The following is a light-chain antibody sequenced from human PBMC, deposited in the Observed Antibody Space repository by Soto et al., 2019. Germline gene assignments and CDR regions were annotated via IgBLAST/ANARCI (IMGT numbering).Light chain of an antibody. V-gene: IGKV1-5*01. CDR1: QNINNW. J-gene: IGKJ5*01. CDR2: DAS. CDR3: QQYYSYPLT. Sequence: VRDRVTITCRASQNINNWLAWYQQKPGKAPKLLIYDASSLESGVPSRFSGSGSGTDFTLTISCLQSEDFATYYCQQYYSYPLTFGQGTRLEIK.